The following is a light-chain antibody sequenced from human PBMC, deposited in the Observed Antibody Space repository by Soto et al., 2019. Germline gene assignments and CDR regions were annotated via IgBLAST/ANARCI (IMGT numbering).Light chain of an antibody. V-gene: IGKV1-5*03. CDR1: QNINSW. Sequence: DIQMTQSPSTLSASVGDRVTITCRASQNINSWLAWYQQKPGKAPKLLIYKASSLESGVPSRFSGSGSGTEFTLTISSLQPDDFATYYCQQHDNYLTFGQGTKVDIK. J-gene: IGKJ1*01. CDR2: KAS. CDR3: QQHDNYLT.